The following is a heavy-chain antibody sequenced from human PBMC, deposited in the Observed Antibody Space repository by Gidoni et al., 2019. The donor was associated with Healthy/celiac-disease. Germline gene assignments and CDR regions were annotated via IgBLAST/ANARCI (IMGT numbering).Heavy chain of an antibody. Sequence: QVQLVQSGAEVKKPGASVKVSCKASGYTFTSYYMHWVRQAPGQGLEWMGIINPSGGSTSYAQKFQGRVTMTRDTSTSTVYMELSSLRSEDTAVYYCARDIVVVIGRNDAFDIWGQGTMVTVSS. CDR3: ARDIVVVIGRNDAFDI. CDR2: INPSGGST. CDR1: GYTFTSYY. D-gene: IGHD2-21*01. J-gene: IGHJ3*02. V-gene: IGHV1-46*01.